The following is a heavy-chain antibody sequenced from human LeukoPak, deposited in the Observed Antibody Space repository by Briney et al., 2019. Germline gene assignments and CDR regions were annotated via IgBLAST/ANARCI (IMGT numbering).Heavy chain of an antibody. D-gene: IGHD3-9*01. Sequence: GRSLRLSCAASGFTFDDYAMHWVRQAPGKGLEWVSGISWNSGSIGYADSVKGRFIISRDNAKNSLYLQMNSLRAEDTALYYCAKVSTAILTGEFDYWGQGTLVTVSS. CDR1: GFTFDDYA. V-gene: IGHV3-9*01. CDR2: ISWNSGSI. J-gene: IGHJ4*02. CDR3: AKVSTAILTGEFDY.